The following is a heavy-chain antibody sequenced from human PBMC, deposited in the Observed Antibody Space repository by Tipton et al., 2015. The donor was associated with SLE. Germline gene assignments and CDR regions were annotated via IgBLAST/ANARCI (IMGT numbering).Heavy chain of an antibody. CDR2: IKQDGSEK. J-gene: IGHJ4*02. Sequence: SLRLSCAASGFTFSSYWMSWVRQAPGKGLEWVANIKQDGSEKYYVDSVKGRFTISRDNAKNSLYLQMNSLRAEDAAVYYCAREAYSGSYFDYWGRGTLVTVSS. CDR3: AREAYSGSYFDY. D-gene: IGHD1-26*01. CDR1: GFTFSSYW. V-gene: IGHV3-7*01.